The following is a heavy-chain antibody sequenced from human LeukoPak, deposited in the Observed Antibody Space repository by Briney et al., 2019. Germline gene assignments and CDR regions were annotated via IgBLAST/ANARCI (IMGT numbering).Heavy chain of an antibody. CDR3: ARRSNYDILTGHFPFDP. CDR1: GYTFTSYG. Sequence: GASVKVSCKASGYTFTSYGISWVRQAPGQGLEWLGWISTYNGNTHYAQKLQGRVTMTRDTSISTAYMELSRLRSDDTAVYYCARRSNYDILTGHFPFDPWGQGTLVTVSS. V-gene: IGHV1-18*01. D-gene: IGHD3-9*01. J-gene: IGHJ5*02. CDR2: ISTYNGNT.